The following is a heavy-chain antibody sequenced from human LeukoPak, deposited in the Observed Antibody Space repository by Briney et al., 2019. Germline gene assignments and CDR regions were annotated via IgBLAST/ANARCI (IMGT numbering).Heavy chain of an antibody. CDR2: ISRSSGYI. CDR1: GFIFSRHN. CDR3: ARDSAGGSCFMCALDV. V-gene: IGHV3-21*01. D-gene: IGHD2-15*01. J-gene: IGHJ6*02. Sequence: GGSLGLSCAASGFIFSRHNMNWVRQAPGKGLEWVSSISRSSGYIYYADSVKGRFTVSRDNADNSLFLQMDSLRAEDTAVYYCARDSAGGSCFMCALDVWGQGTTVTVSS.